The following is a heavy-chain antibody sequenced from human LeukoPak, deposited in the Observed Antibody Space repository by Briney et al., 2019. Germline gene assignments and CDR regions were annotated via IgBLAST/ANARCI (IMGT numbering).Heavy chain of an antibody. J-gene: IGHJ3*02. CDR2: INHSGST. Sequence: SETLSLTCAVYGGSFSGYYWSWIRQPPGKGLEWIGEINHSGSTNYNPSLKSRVTISVDTSKNQFSLKLSSVTAADTAVYYCARLKGPVYYYDSSGYRRAFDIWGQGAMVTVSS. D-gene: IGHD3-22*01. CDR3: ARLKGPVYYYDSSGYRRAFDI. CDR1: GGSFSGYY. V-gene: IGHV4-34*01.